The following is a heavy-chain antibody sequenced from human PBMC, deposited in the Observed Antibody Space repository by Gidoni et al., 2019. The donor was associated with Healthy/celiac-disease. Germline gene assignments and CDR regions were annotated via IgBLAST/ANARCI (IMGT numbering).Heavy chain of an antibody. J-gene: IGHJ4*02. CDR2: IYPGDSDT. Sequence: EVQLVQSGAEVKKPGESLKISCKGSGYRFTSYWIGWVRQMPGKGLEWMGIIYPGDSDTRYSPSFQGQVTISADKAISTAYLQWSSLKASDTAMYYCARGSFDVVVVAATWAFDYWGQGTLVTVSS. CDR1: GYRFTSYW. CDR3: ARGSFDVVVVAATWAFDY. V-gene: IGHV5-51*01. D-gene: IGHD2-15*01.